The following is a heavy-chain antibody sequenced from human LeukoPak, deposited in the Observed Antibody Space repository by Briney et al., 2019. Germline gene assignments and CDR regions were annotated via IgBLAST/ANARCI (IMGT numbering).Heavy chain of an antibody. CDR2: IYYSGST. J-gene: IGHJ4*02. D-gene: IGHD4-17*01. CDR3: ARVNDYGDSKIDY. V-gene: IGHV4-59*01. Sequence: SETLSLTCTVSGGSTSSYYWSWIRQPPGKGLEWIGYIYYSGSTNYNPSLKSRVTIPVDTSKNQFSLKLSSVTAADTAVYYCARVNDYGDSKIDYWGQGTLVTVSS. CDR1: GGSTSSYY.